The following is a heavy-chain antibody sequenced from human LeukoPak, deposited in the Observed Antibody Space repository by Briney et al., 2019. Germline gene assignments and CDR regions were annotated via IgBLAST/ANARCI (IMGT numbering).Heavy chain of an antibody. Sequence: GGSLRLSCVASGFTFSDYAMNWVRQAPGKGLERVSTITFSGITTSYAASVKGRFTISRDNSKNTLYLQMNSLRAEDTAVYYCAKSVAIGFDIWGQGTMVTVSS. V-gene: IGHV3-23*01. D-gene: IGHD5-12*01. CDR1: GFTFSDYA. CDR2: ITFSGITT. J-gene: IGHJ3*02. CDR3: AKSVAIGFDI.